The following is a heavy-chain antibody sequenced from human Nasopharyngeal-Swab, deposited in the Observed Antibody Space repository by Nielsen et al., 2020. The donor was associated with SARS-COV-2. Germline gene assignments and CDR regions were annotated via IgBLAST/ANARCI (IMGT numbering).Heavy chain of an antibody. D-gene: IGHD5-24*01. CDR1: GFTFRNYA. V-gene: IGHV3-23*01. CDR2: IGFRADDT. Sequence: GGSLRLSCKGSGFTFRNYALSWVHQTPGKGLEWVSTIGFRADDTHYVDSVEGRFTVSRDDSKSTLFLQMNRLRGEDTAVYYCVRDLPYNEISWGQGNLVTVSS. J-gene: IGHJ5*02. CDR3: VRDLPYNEIS.